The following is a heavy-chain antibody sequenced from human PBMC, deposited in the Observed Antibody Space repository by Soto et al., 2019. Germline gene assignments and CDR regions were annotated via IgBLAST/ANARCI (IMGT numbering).Heavy chain of an antibody. J-gene: IGHJ5*02. V-gene: IGHV4-39*01. D-gene: IGHD6-13*01. CDR3: ASSSSWYPFQNWFDP. CDR1: GGSISSSSYY. CDR2: IYYSGST. Sequence: SETLSLTCTVSGGSISSSSYYWGWIRQPPGKGLEWIGSIYYSGSTYYNPSLKSRVTISVDTSKNQFSLKLSSVTAADTAVYYCASSSSWYPFQNWFDPWGQGTLVTVSS.